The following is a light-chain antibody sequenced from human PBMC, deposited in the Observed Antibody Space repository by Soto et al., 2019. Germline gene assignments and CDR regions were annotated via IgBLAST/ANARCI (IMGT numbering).Light chain of an antibody. V-gene: IGKV3-20*01. J-gene: IGKJ1*01. CDR3: QQYNDWLWT. CDR2: GAS. CDR1: QSISSIY. Sequence: EIVLAHSPGTLSLSPGVRATLSCRASQSISSIYLAWYQQKPGQAPRLLIYGASSRATGIPDRFSGSGSGTDFTLTISRLEPEDFAVYYCQQYNDWLWTFGQGTKVDIK.